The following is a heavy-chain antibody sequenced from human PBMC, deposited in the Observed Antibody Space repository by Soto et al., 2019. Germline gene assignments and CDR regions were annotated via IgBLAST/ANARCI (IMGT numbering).Heavy chain of an antibody. D-gene: IGHD2-21*02. Sequence: VQLLESGGGLVQPGGALRLSCVASGFRFNDFAMTWVRQVSGKGLEWVSSISFSGNSPYYADAVKGPFIISRDNSKDILYLPMPSPRPQGTAVYYCAKRGSSGGDGGPFYFDSWGQGTQVTVSS. J-gene: IGHJ4*02. CDR2: ISFSGNSP. V-gene: IGHV3-23*01. CDR1: GFRFNDFA. CDR3: AKRGSSGGDGGPFYFDS.